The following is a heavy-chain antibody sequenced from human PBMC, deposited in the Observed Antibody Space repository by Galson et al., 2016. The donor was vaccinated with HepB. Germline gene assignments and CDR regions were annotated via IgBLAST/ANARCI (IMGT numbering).Heavy chain of an antibody. CDR1: GFTFSRHG. Sequence: SLRLSCAASGFTFSRHGLHWVRQAPGKGLEWVSLIWSDGSNTYYADSVKGRFTISRDNSKKTLYLQMNSLRPEDTAVYYRARESLIPAPAQFDYWGQGTPVTVSS. J-gene: IGHJ4*02. D-gene: IGHD2-2*02. CDR2: IWSDGSNT. V-gene: IGHV3-33*01. CDR3: ARESLIPAPAQFDY.